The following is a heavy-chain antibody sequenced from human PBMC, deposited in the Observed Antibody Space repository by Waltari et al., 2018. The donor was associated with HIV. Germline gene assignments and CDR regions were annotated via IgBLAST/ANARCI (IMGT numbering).Heavy chain of an antibody. CDR2: IIPIFGSP. Sequence: QVQPVQSGAEVKKPGSSVKVSCKASGGTFSNSAINWVRQAPGQGLEWMGGIIPIFGSPNYAQKFQGRVTITADESTSTVYMKLSSLRSEDTAVYYCASASRDTAMGVFDIWGQGTMVTVSS. J-gene: IGHJ3*02. CDR3: ASASRDTAMGVFDI. D-gene: IGHD5-18*01. V-gene: IGHV1-69*01. CDR1: GGTFSNSA.